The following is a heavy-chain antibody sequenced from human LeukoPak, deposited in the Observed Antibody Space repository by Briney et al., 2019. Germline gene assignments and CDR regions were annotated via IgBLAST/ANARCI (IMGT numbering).Heavy chain of an antibody. D-gene: IGHD1-26*01. CDR2: IKQDGSEK. CDR1: GFTFSSYW. Sequence: PGGSLRLSCAASGFTFSSYWMSWVHQAPGKGLEWVANIKQDGSEKYYVDSVKGRFTISSDNAKNSLYLQMNSLRAKDTALYFCAQWSRYFDYWGQGTLVTVSS. CDR3: AQWSRYFDY. V-gene: IGHV3-7*03. J-gene: IGHJ4*02.